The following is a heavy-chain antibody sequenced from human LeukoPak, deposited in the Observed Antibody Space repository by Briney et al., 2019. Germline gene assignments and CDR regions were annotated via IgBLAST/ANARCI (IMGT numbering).Heavy chain of an antibody. CDR1: GFTFSNYG. J-gene: IGHJ4*02. CDR2: IWYDGSNK. V-gene: IGHV3-33*01. D-gene: IGHD3-3*01. Sequence: GGSLRLSCAASGFTFSNYGMHWVRQAPGKGLEWVAVIWYDGSNKNYADSVKGRFTISRDNSKNTLYLQMNSLRAEDTAVYYCARDDFWSGYYLGYWGQGTLVTVSS. CDR3: ARDDFWSGYYLGY.